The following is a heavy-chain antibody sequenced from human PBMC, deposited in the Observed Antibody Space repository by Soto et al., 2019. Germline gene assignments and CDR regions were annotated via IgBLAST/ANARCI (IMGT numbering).Heavy chain of an antibody. V-gene: IGHV1-3*01. J-gene: IGHJ4*02. Sequence: ASVKVSCKASGYTFTSYAMHWVRQAPGQRLEWMGWINAGNGNTKYSQKFQGRVTITRDTSASTAYMELSSVTAADTAVYYCARDRIVVVPAATHYFDYWGQGTLVTVSS. CDR1: GYTFTSYA. CDR3: ARDRIVVVPAATHYFDY. CDR2: INAGNGNT. D-gene: IGHD2-2*01.